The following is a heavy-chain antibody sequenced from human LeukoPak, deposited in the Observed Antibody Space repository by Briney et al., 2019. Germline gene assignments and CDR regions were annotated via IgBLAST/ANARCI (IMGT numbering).Heavy chain of an antibody. D-gene: IGHD3-10*01. CDR1: GGSISSGGYY. Sequence: SQTLSLTCTVSGGSISSGGYYWSWIRQHPGKGLEWIGYIYYSGSTYYNPSLKSRVTISVDTSKNQFSLKLSSVTAADTAVYYCARDGYYYGSGRKYNWFDPWGREPWSPSPQ. J-gene: IGHJ5*02. V-gene: IGHV4-31*03. CDR2: IYYSGST. CDR3: ARDGYYYGSGRKYNWFDP.